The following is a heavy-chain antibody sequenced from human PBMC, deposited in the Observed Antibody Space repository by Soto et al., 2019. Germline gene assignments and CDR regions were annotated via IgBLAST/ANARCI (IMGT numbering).Heavy chain of an antibody. Sequence: PSETLSLTCTVSGGSICSYYWSWIRQPPGKGLEWIGYIYYSGSTNYNPSLKSRVTISVDTSKNQFSLRVKSVTAADTAVYYCARRRSGTYYNFEYNWFDPWGQGTLVTVSS. J-gene: IGHJ5*02. CDR1: GGSICSYY. D-gene: IGHD3-10*01. CDR2: IYYSGST. CDR3: ARRRSGTYYNFEYNWFDP. V-gene: IGHV4-59*01.